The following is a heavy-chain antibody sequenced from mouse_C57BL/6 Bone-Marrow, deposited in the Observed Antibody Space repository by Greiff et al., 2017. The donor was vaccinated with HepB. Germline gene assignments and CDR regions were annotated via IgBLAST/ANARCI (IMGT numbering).Heavy chain of an antibody. J-gene: IGHJ4*01. CDR1: GFSLTSYG. V-gene: IGHV2-2*01. CDR2: LWSGGST. D-gene: IGHD1-3*01. Sequence: QVQLQQSGPGLVQPSQSLSITCTVSGFSLTSYGVHWVRQSPGKGLEWLGVLWSGGSTDYNAAFISRLSISKDNSKSQVFFKMNSLQADDTAIYYCATKTVAPYAMDYWGQGTSVTVSS. CDR3: ATKTVAPYAMDY.